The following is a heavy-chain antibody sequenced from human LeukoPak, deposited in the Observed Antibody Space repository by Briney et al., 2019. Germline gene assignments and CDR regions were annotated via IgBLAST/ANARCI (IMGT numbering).Heavy chain of an antibody. J-gene: IGHJ3*02. Sequence: SQTLSLTCTVSGGSISSGGYYWSWIRQHPGEGPEWIGYIYYSGSTYYNPSLKSRVTISVDTSKNQFSLKLSSVTAADTAVYYCARVGYCSGGSCYSFRDNAFDIWGQGTMVTVSS. CDR2: IYYSGST. CDR1: GGSISSGGYY. CDR3: ARVGYCSGGSCYSFRDNAFDI. V-gene: IGHV4-31*03. D-gene: IGHD2-15*01.